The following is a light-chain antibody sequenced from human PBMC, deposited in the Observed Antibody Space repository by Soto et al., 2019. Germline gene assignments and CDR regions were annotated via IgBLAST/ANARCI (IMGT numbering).Light chain of an antibody. CDR3: QQSYSVPLT. J-gene: IGKJ1*01. Sequence: DIQMTQSPSSLSASVGDRVVFTCRASQSVDINLNWYQQKPGKAPNLLMYGASSLQSGVPSRFSGSGSGTAFTLTISSLQPEDFATYYCQQSYSVPLTFGQGTKVE. V-gene: IGKV1-39*01. CDR2: GAS. CDR1: QSVDIN.